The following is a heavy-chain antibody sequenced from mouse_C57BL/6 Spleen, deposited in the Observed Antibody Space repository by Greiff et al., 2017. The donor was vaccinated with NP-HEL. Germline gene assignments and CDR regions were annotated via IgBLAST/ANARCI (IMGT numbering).Heavy chain of an antibody. D-gene: IGHD1-1*01. CDR1: GYTFTSYW. J-gene: IGHJ1*03. CDR2: IYPGSGST. CDR3: ARYYDSSYDWYFDV. V-gene: IGHV1-55*01. Sequence: VQLQQSGAELVKPGASVKMSCKASGYTFTSYWITWVKQRPGQGLEWIGDIYPGSGSTNYNEKFKSKATLTVDTSSSTAYMQLSSLTSEDSAVYYCARYYDSSYDWYFDVWGTGTTVTVSS.